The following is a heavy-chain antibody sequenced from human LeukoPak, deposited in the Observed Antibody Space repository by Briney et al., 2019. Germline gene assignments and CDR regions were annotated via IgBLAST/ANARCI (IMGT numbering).Heavy chain of an antibody. J-gene: IGHJ3*02. CDR2: IDPVSGGT. D-gene: IGHD3-22*01. V-gene: IGHV1-2*02. CDR3: AREYYDSSGSKYAFDI. Sequence: ASVKVSCRASGYTLTDYYMHWVRQAPGQGLEWMGCIDPVSGGTKSAQRFQGRVTMTRDTSITTVYMELISLRSDDTAVYYCAREYYDSSGSKYAFDIWGQGTMVTVSS. CDR1: GYTLTDYY.